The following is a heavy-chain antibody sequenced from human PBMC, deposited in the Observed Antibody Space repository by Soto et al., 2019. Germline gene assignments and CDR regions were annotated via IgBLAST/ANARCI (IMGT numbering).Heavy chain of an antibody. V-gene: IGHV3-53*01. CDR2: IYSTSAT. Sequence: EVQLVESGGGLIQPGGSLRLSCEASGLNVRNNYMHWVRQAPGKGLEWVAVIYSTSATYYADSVKGRFTISSDDSDKTLFLQMNYLRLEDTAMYFCARGIGGATDFDNWGQGTLVTVSP. CDR3: ARGIGGATDFDN. D-gene: IGHD1-26*01. CDR1: GLNVRNNY. J-gene: IGHJ4*02.